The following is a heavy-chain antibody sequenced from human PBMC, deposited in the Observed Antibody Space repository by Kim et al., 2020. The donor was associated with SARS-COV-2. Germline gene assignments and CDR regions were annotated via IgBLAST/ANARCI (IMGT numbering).Heavy chain of an antibody. D-gene: IGHD3-3*01. CDR3: ARAAREWTIPDV. J-gene: IGHJ6*02. CDR1: GFTFSSYD. Sequence: LSLTCAASGFTFSSYDMHWVRQATGKGLEWVSAIGTAGDTYYPGSVKGRFTISRENAKNSLYLQMNSLRAGDTAVYYCARAAREWTIPDVWGQGTTVTVSS. CDR2: IGTAGDT. V-gene: IGHV3-13*01.